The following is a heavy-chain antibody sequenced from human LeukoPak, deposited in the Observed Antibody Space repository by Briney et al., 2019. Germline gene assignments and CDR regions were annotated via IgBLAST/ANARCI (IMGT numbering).Heavy chain of an antibody. Sequence: GGSLRLSCAASGFTFSNYGMSWVRQAPGKGLEGVSGISGSGDSTDYADSVKGRFTISRDNSKNTLYVQMNSLRAEDTAVYYCAKSLVLRKSRGYWGQGTLVTVSS. V-gene: IGHV3-23*01. J-gene: IGHJ4*02. CDR3: AKSLVLRKSRGY. CDR2: ISGSGDST. D-gene: IGHD3-16*02. CDR1: GFTFSNYG.